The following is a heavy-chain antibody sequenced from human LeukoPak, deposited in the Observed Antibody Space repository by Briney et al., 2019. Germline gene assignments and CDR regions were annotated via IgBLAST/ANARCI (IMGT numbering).Heavy chain of an antibody. D-gene: IGHD4-17*01. CDR2: IHKSDGST. CDR3: AKDGSYGDSQAYYYYYMDV. Sequence: GGSLRLSCAASGFTFSSYGMSWVRQAPGKGLEWVSLIHKSDGSTYYADSVKGRFTISRDNSKNTLYLQMNSLRAEDTAVYYCAKDGSYGDSQAYYYYYMDVWGKGTTVTISS. J-gene: IGHJ6*03. CDR1: GFTFSSYG. V-gene: IGHV3-23*01.